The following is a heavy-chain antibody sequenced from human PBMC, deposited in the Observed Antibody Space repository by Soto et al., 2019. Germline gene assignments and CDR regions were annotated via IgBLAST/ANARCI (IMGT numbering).Heavy chain of an antibody. V-gene: IGHV4-59*08. Sequence: QVQLLESGPGLVKPSETLSLTCTVSGGSISSYYWSWIRQPPGKGLEWLGYIFSSGSTNYNPSLTSCVTISVDSSKNQFSPKLSSVTAADTAVYYCASRYGGGFDYWGQGTLVTVSS. CDR3: ASRYGGGFDY. J-gene: IGHJ4*02. CDR2: IFSSGST. D-gene: IGHD3-10*01. CDR1: GGSISSYY.